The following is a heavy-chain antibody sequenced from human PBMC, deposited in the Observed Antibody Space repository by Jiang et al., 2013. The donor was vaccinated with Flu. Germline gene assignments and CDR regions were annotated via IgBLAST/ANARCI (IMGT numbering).Heavy chain of an antibody. CDR2: ISAYNGNT. CDR3: ARTPPFSHSSSDY. J-gene: IGHJ4*02. D-gene: IGHD6-6*01. Sequence: GWISAYNGNTNYAQKLQGRVTMTTDTSTSTAYMELRSLRSDDTAVYYCARTPPFSHSSSDYWGQGTLVTVSS. V-gene: IGHV1-18*01.